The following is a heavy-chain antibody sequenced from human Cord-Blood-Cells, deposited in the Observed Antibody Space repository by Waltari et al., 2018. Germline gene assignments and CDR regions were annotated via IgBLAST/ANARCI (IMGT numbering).Heavy chain of an antibody. CDR1: GDSVSSNSSA. V-gene: IGHV6-1*01. CDR2: PYYRSKWYN. CDR3: AAQAYYDILTGYYAFDI. J-gene: IGHJ3*02. Sequence: QVQLQQSGPGLVKPSQTLSLTCAISGDSVSSNSSAWNWIRQSPSRGLEWLGRPYYRSKWYNDYAVSVKSRITINPDTSKNQFSLQLNSVTPEDTAVYYCAAQAYYDILTGYYAFDIWGQGTMVTVSS. D-gene: IGHD3-9*01.